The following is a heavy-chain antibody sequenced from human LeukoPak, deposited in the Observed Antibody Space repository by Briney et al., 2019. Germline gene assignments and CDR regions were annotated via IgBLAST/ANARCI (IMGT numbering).Heavy chain of an antibody. CDR2: IYSGGST. CDR1: GFTVSSNY. D-gene: IGHD6-19*01. J-gene: IGHJ4*02. V-gene: IGHV3-66*01. Sequence: GGSLRLSCAASGFTVSSNYMSWVRQAPGKGLEWVSVIYSGGSTYYSDSVKGRFTISRDNSKNTLYPQMNSLRAEDTAVYYCARIAGAAAPFGYWGQGTLVTVSS. CDR3: ARIAGAAAPFGY.